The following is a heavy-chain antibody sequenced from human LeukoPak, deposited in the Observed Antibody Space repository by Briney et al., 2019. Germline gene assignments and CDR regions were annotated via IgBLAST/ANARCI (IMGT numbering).Heavy chain of an antibody. Sequence: SETLSLTCAVYGGSFSGYYWSWIRQPPGKGLEWIGEINHSGSTNYNPSLKSRVTISVDTSKNQFSLKLSSVTAADTAVYYCARGRGCSGGSCYHYYFHYWGQGTLVTVSS. V-gene: IGHV4-34*01. CDR1: GGSFSGYY. D-gene: IGHD2-15*01. CDR2: INHSGST. CDR3: ARGRGCSGGSCYHYYFHY. J-gene: IGHJ4*02.